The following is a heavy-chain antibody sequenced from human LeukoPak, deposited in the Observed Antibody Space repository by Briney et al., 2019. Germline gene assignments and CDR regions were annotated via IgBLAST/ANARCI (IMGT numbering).Heavy chain of an antibody. J-gene: IGHJ4*02. CDR2: IKQDGSEK. D-gene: IGHD5-12*01. Sequence: PGGSLRLSCAASGFTFSSYWMSWVRQAPGKGLEWVANIKQDGSEKYYVDSVKGRFTISRDNAKNSLYLQMNSLRAEDTAVYYCASYSGYDPSYFDYWGQGTLVTVSS. CDR1: GFTFSSYW. CDR3: ASYSGYDPSYFDY. V-gene: IGHV3-7*01.